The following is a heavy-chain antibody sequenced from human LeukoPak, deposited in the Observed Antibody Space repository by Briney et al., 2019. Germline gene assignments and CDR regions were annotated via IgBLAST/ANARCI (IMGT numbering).Heavy chain of an antibody. V-gene: IGHV3-23*01. J-gene: IGHJ4*02. CDR1: GFTFSNYW. CDR2: ISSGGGST. Sequence: GGSLRLSCAASGFTFSNYWMHWVRQVPGTALEWVSGISSGGGSTYYADSVKGRFTISRDNSKNTLSLQMSSLRVEDTAVYYCAKSGYNYDSDAYAFIDYWGQGTLVTVSS. D-gene: IGHD3-22*01. CDR3: AKSGYNYDSDAYAFIDY.